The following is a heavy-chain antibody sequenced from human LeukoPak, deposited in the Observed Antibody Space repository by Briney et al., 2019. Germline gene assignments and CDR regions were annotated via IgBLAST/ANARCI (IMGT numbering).Heavy chain of an antibody. D-gene: IGHD3-10*01. CDR3: AKDGVYGSGTLTHLDY. CDR2: IKQDGSEK. V-gene: IGHV3-7*01. Sequence: ETLSLTCTVSGGSISSSSYYWGWIRQAPGKGLEWVANIKQDGSEKYYVDSVKGRFTISRDNAKNSLYLQMNSLRAEDTAVYYCAKDGVYGSGTLTHLDYWGQGTLVTVSS. CDR1: GGSISSSSYY. J-gene: IGHJ4*02.